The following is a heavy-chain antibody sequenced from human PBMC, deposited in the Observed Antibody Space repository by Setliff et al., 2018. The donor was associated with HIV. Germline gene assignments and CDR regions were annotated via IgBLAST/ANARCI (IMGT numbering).Heavy chain of an antibody. D-gene: IGHD1-26*01. CDR2: INPSSAAA. CDR1: RYTFTDYF. V-gene: IGHV1-2*06. CDR3: ARGGGGPSGFDV. J-gene: IGHJ3*01. Sequence: GASVKVSCKASRYTFTDYFLHWVRQAPGQGLEWMGRINPSSAAANYAQKFQGRVTMTRDTSISTVYMDLRRLTSDDTAVYYCARGGGGPSGFDVWGQGTMVTVS.